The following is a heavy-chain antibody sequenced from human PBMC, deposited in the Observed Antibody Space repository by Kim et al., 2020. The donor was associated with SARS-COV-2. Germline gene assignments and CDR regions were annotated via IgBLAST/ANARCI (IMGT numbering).Heavy chain of an antibody. Sequence: SETLSLTCTVSGGSISSGDYYWSWIRQPPGKGLEGIGSIYYSGSTYYNPSLKSRVTISVDTSKNQFSLKLSSVTAADTAVYYCARVVRITIFGVVNHFDYWGQGTLVTVSS. D-gene: IGHD3-3*01. V-gene: IGHV4-30-4*01. CDR2: IYYSGST. CDR3: ARVVRITIFGVVNHFDY. J-gene: IGHJ4*02. CDR1: GGSISSGDYY.